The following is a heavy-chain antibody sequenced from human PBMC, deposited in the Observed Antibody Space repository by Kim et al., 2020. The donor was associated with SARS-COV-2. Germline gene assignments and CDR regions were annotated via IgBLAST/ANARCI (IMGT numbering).Heavy chain of an antibody. CDR2: ISYDGSNK. J-gene: IGHJ4*02. CDR3: ARESRYDILTGYASFDY. D-gene: IGHD3-9*01. Sequence: GGSLRLSCAASGFTFSSYAMHWVRQAPGKGLEWVAVISYDGSNKYYADSVKGRFTISRDNSKNTLYLQMNSLRAEDTAVYYCARESRYDILTGYASFDYWGQGTLVTVSS. V-gene: IGHV3-30*04. CDR1: GFTFSSYA.